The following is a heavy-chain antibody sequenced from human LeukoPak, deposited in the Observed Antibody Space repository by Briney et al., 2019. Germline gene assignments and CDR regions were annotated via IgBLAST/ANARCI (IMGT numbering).Heavy chain of an antibody. J-gene: IGHJ4*02. Sequence: ASVKVSCKASGYTFTSYFMHWVRQAPGQGLEWMGLINPRGGSTRYAQKFQGRVTMTTDTSTSTAYMELRSLRSDDTAVYYCARDRDSSGYYRGRGIFDYWGQGTLVTVSS. CDR2: INPRGGST. D-gene: IGHD3-22*01. CDR1: GYTFTSYF. V-gene: IGHV1-46*01. CDR3: ARDRDSSGYYRGRGIFDY.